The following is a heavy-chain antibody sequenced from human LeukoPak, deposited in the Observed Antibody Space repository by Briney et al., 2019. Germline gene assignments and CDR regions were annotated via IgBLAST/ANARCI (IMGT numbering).Heavy chain of an antibody. J-gene: IGHJ4*02. V-gene: IGHV3-23*01. D-gene: IGHD2-15*01. CDR1: GFTFSNHV. CDR2: ITASGDST. CDR3: ARRDIVVVVSASDY. Sequence: GGSLRLSCAASGFTFSNHVMIWVRQAPGKGLEWVSGITASGDSTYYADSVEGRFTMSRDNSENTVYLQMNSLRVDDTAVYYCARRDIVVVVSASDYWGQGTLVTVSS.